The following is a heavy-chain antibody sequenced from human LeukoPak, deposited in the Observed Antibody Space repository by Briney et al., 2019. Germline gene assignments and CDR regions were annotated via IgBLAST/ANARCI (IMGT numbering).Heavy chain of an antibody. V-gene: IGHV4-59*01. J-gene: IGHJ5*02. CDR1: GGSISSYY. CDR2: IYYSGST. Sequence: SETLSLTCTVSGGSISSYYWSWIRQAPGKGLEWIGYIYYSGSTNYNPSLKSRVTISVGTSKNQFSLKLNSVTAADTAVYYCARKSIAATVGFSCFDPWGQGTLVTVSS. CDR3: ARKSIAATVGFSCFDP. D-gene: IGHD6-13*01.